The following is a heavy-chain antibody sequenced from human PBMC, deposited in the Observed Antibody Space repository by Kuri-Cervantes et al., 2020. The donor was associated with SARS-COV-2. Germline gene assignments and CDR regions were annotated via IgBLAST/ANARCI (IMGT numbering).Heavy chain of an antibody. V-gene: IGHV5-51*01. CDR2: IYPGDSDT. J-gene: IGHJ5*02. CDR1: GYSFTNFW. Sequence: GESLKISCKGSGYSFTNFWIGWVRQMPGKGLEWRGVIYPGDSDTRYRPAFQGQVTISADKSITTAYLQWSSLKASDTAMYYCARGRSMLRFSARGGVSWFDPWGQGTLVTVSS. CDR3: ARGRSMLRFSARGGVSWFDP. D-gene: IGHD3-3*01.